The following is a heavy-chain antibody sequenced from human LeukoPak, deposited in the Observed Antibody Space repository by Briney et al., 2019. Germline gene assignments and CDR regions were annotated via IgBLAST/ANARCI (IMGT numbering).Heavy chain of an antibody. V-gene: IGHV3-30*02. Sequence: GGSLRLSCAASGFTFSSYAMSWVRQAPGKGLEWVAFIRYDGSNKYYADSVKGRFTISRDNSKNTLYLQMNSLRAEDTAVYYCAKDPNYYDSSGYGWNWGQGTLVTVSS. J-gene: IGHJ4*02. D-gene: IGHD3-22*01. CDR3: AKDPNYYDSSGYGWN. CDR1: GFTFSSYA. CDR2: IRYDGSNK.